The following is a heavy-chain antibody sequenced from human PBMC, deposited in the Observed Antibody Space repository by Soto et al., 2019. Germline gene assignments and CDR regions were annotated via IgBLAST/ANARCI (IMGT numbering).Heavy chain of an antibody. Sequence: RAPVKVSCKASGYRSCTYGISWVRHAPGQGLECVGWISAYNGNTNYAQKLQGRVTMTRDTSTSTANMELRSLRSDDTAVYYCATSPSSSLKKNYDYWGQGTRVTVSS. CDR2: ISAYNGNT. D-gene: IGHD2-2*01. J-gene: IGHJ4*02. CDR1: GYRSCTYG. V-gene: IGHV1-18*01. CDR3: ATSPSSSLKKNYDY.